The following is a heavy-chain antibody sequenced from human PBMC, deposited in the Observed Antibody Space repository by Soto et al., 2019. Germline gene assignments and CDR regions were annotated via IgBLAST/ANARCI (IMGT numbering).Heavy chain of an antibody. CDR1: GFTFSSHA. D-gene: IGHD3-16*01. Sequence: EERLLESGGGFVQPGGSLSLSCATSGFTFSSHAMSWVRQAPGKGLEWVSGISGSGGSTDYADSVKGRFTISRDNSKNTLYPQMNSLNAEDTAISHCAKDRSPWGSGIFDYWGQGSLVTVSS. V-gene: IGHV3-23*01. J-gene: IGHJ4*02. CDR3: AKDRSPWGSGIFDY. CDR2: ISGSGGST.